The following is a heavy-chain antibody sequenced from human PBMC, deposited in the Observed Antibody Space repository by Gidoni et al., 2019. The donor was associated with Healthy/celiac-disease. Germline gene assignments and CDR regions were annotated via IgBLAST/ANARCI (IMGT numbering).Heavy chain of an antibody. CDR3: ARGRDDFWSGDYYMDV. V-gene: IGHV3-66*01. J-gene: IGHJ6*03. CDR1: GFTVSRNY. Sequence: EVQLVESGGGLVQPGGSLRLSCAASGFTVSRNYMSWVRQAPGKGLEWVSVIYSGGSTYYADSVKGRFTISRDNSKNTLYLQMNSLRAEDTAVYYCARGRDDFWSGDYYMDVWGKGTTVTVSS. D-gene: IGHD3-3*01. CDR2: IYSGGST.